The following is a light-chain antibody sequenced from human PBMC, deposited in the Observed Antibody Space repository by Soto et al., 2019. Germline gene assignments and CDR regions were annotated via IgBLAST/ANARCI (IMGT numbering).Light chain of an antibody. Sequence: EIVLQPSAGTLSLPPGESAPLSCRAGQSVSSSYLAWYQQQPGQAPRLLIYDASNRATGIPARFSGSGSGTDFTLTISSLEPKDFAVYYCQQRSNWPGTVGQGTKVAIK. J-gene: IGKJ1*01. CDR1: QSVSSSY. V-gene: IGKV3-11*01. CDR2: DAS. CDR3: QQRSNWPGT.